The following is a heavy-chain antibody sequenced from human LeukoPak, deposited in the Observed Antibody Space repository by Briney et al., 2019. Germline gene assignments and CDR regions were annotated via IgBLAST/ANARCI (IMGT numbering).Heavy chain of an antibody. Sequence: GGSLRLSCAASGFTFSNYALSWVRQAPGKGLEWVSGIGGGGDTTYYADSVKGRFTISRDNSKNTLYLQMNSLRAEDTAVYYCAKDGIAVAVSDAFDIWGQGTMVTVSS. CDR2: IGGGGDTT. CDR1: GFTFSNYA. CDR3: AKDGIAVAVSDAFDI. V-gene: IGHV3-23*01. D-gene: IGHD6-19*01. J-gene: IGHJ3*02.